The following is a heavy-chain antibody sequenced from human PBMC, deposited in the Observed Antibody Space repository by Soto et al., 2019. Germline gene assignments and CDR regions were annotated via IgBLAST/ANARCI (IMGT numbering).Heavy chain of an antibody. CDR3: ARRDWNYDILTGYYDSAYFDY. Sequence: ASVKVSCKASGYTFTTYGIGWVRQAPGQGLEWVGWISVYNGHTNYAQKLQGRVTMTTDTSTSTVYMELRNLRSDDTAVYYCARRDWNYDILTGYYDSAYFDYWG. CDR2: ISVYNGHT. D-gene: IGHD3-9*01. J-gene: IGHJ4*01. V-gene: IGHV1-18*01. CDR1: GYTFTTYG.